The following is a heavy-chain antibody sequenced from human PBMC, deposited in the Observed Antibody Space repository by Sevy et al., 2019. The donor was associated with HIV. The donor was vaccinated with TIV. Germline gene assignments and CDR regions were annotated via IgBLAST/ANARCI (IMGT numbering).Heavy chain of an antibody. CDR1: GFTFSSNA. CDR2: IRGSGGST. D-gene: IGHD3-10*01. CDR3: AKEIAYYYGSGSYPTR. Sequence: GGSLRLSCAASGFTFSSNAMSWVRQAPGKALEWVSAIRGSGGSTYYADSVKGRFTISRDNSKNTLYLQMNSLRAEDTAVYYCAKEIAYYYGSGSYPTRWGQGTLVTVSS. V-gene: IGHV3-23*01. J-gene: IGHJ4*02.